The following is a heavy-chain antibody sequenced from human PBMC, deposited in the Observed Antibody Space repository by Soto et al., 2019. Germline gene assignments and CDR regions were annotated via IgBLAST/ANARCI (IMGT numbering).Heavy chain of an antibody. CDR1: GGSIFSSY. Sequence: SETLSLTCTVSGGSIFSSYWTWIRQPPGKGLEWIGNVYYSGSTNYNPSLKSRITISVDTSKNQFSLNLSSVTAADTAVYYCARLPAASSWLDPWGQGTLVTVYS. D-gene: IGHD2-15*01. J-gene: IGHJ5*02. CDR2: VYYSGST. CDR3: ARLPAASSWLDP. V-gene: IGHV4-59*12.